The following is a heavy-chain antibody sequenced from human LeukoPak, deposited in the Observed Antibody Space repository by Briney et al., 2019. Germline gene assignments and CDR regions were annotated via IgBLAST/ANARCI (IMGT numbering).Heavy chain of an antibody. V-gene: IGHV3-74*01. CDR3: ARREVAGYDY. J-gene: IGHJ4*02. CDR1: GFTFKNYW. D-gene: IGHD6-19*01. CDR2: INSDGSST. Sequence: GGSLRLSCAASGFTFKNYWIHWVRQAPGKGLVWVSRINSDGSSTSYADSVKGRFTISRDNAKNTLYLQMNSLRAEDTAVYYCARREVAGYDYWGQGTLVTVSS.